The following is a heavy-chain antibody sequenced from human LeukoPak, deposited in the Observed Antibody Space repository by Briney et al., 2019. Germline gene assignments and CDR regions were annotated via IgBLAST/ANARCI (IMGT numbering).Heavy chain of an antibody. CDR3: ARGTYYYDSSGYFDY. D-gene: IGHD3-22*01. CDR1: GGTFGSYA. J-gene: IGHJ4*02. CDR2: INPDSGGT. V-gene: IGHV1-2*06. Sequence: ASVKVSCKASGGTFGSYAISWVRQAPGQGLEWMGRINPDSGGTNYAQKFQGGVTMTRDTSISTAYMELSRLRSDDTAVYYCARGTYYYDSSGYFDYWGQGTLVTVSS.